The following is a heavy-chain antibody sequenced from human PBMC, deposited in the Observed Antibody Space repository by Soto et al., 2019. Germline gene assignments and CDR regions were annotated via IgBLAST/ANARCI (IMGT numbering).Heavy chain of an antibody. D-gene: IGHD2-15*01. CDR3: AKDREYELPRSESDFDS. Sequence: GGSLRLSCAVSGFAFKSYGMHWIRQAPGKGLEWVATISFDGSHEKYGDSVKGRFTISRDNSENTLYLRMDSLRPEDTAVYYCAKDREYELPRSESDFDSWGEGTLVTVS. J-gene: IGHJ4*02. CDR2: ISFDGSHE. V-gene: IGHV3-30*18. CDR1: GFAFKSYG.